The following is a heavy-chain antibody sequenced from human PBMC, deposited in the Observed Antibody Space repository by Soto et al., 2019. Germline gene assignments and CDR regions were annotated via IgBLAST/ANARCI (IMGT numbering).Heavy chain of an antibody. CDR1: GYTFTSYA. V-gene: IGHV1-3*01. D-gene: IGHD3-22*01. Sequence: GASVKVSCKASGYTFTSYAIHWVRQAPGQRLEWMGWINAGNGNTKYSQKFQGRVTITRNTSASTAYMELSSLRSEDTAVYYCARETYYYDSSGYYSFDYWGQGTLVTVSS. J-gene: IGHJ4*02. CDR2: INAGNGNT. CDR3: ARETYYYDSSGYYSFDY.